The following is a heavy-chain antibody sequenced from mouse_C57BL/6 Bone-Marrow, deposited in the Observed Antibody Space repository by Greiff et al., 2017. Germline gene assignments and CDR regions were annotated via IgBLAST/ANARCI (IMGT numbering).Heavy chain of an antibody. V-gene: IGHV1-55*01. Sequence: VKLQQPGAELVKPGASVKMSCKASGYTFTSYWITWVKQRPGQGLEWIGDIYPGSGSTNYNEKFKSKATLTVDTSASTAYMQLSSLTSEDSAVYYCARPYYSNYWYFEVRGTGTTVTVSS. CDR2: IYPGSGST. CDR3: ARPYYSNYWYFEV. J-gene: IGHJ1*03. D-gene: IGHD2-5*01. CDR1: GYTFTSYW.